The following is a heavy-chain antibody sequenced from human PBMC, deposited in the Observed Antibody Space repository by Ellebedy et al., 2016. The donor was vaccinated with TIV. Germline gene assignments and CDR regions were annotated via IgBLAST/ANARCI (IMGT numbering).Heavy chain of an antibody. CDR3: ARDLWGLLPGDP. CDR2: IKQDGSEK. Sequence: GESLKISCAASGFTFSSYWMSWVRQAPGKGLEWVANIKQDGSEKYYVDSVKGRFTISRDNAKNSLYLQMNSLRAEDTAVYYCARDLWGLLPGDPWGQGTLVTVSS. CDR1: GFTFSSYW. V-gene: IGHV3-7*03. D-gene: IGHD1-26*01. J-gene: IGHJ5*02.